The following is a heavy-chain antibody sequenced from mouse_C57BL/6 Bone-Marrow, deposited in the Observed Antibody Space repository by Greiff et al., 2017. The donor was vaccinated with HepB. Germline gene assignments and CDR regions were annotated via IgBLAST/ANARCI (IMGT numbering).Heavy chain of an antibody. CDR1: GYSFTGYY. V-gene: IGHV1-42*01. Sequence: VQLQQSGPELVKPGASVKISCKASGYSFTGYYMNWVKQSPEKSLEWIGEINPSTGGTTYNQKFKAKATSTVDKSSSTAYMQLKSLTSEDSAVYYCARDRGYGSRSSYWYFDVWGTGTTVTVSS. CDR2: INPSTGGT. CDR3: ARDRGYGSRSSYWYFDV. J-gene: IGHJ1*03. D-gene: IGHD1-1*01.